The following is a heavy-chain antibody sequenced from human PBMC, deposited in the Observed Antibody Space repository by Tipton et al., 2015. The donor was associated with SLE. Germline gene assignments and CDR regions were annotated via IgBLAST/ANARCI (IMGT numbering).Heavy chain of an antibody. CDR3: AKSPEKSSSWSDWFDP. V-gene: IGHV3-30*18. D-gene: IGHD6-13*01. Sequence: QLVQSGGGVVQPGRSLRLSCAASRFTFSSYAIHWVRQAPGKGLEWVAIISYDGSNKYYADSVKGRFTTSRDNSKNTLYLQMNSLRAEDTAVYYCAKSPEKSSSWSDWFDPWGQGTLVTVSP. CDR2: ISYDGSNK. CDR1: RFTFSSYA. J-gene: IGHJ5*02.